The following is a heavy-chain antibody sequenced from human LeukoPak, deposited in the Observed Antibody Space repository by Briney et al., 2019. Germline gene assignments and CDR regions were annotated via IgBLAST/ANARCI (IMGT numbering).Heavy chain of an antibody. CDR2: MYNSGSL. J-gene: IGHJ4*02. Sequence: SETLSLTCTVSGGSISGYYWSWVRQPPGMGLEWIGYMYNSGSLNYNPFLKCRVTISLDSSSNQFSLTLTSVTAADTAVYYCAGGSTTSSWFTDYWGQGTLVTVSS. V-gene: IGHV4-59*01. CDR1: GGSISGYY. CDR3: AGGSTTSSWFTDY. D-gene: IGHD6-13*01.